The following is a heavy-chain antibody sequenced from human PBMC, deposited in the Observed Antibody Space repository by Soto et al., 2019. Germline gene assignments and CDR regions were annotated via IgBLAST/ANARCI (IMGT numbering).Heavy chain of an antibody. CDR1: GFTFSSYG. D-gene: IGHD3-22*01. CDR2: ISYDGSNK. Sequence: PGGSLRLSCAASGFTFSSYGMHWVRQAPGKGLEWVAVISYDGSNKYYADSVKGRFTISRDNSKNTLYLQMNSLRAEDTAVYYCAKDPAPYYYDSSGYPDYWGQGTLVTVSS. J-gene: IGHJ4*02. CDR3: AKDPAPYYYDSSGYPDY. V-gene: IGHV3-30*18.